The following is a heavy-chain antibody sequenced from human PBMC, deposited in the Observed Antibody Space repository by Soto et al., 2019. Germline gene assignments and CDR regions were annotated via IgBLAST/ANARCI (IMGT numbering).Heavy chain of an antibody. V-gene: IGHV1-18*01. CDR3: SIDPQFGFDY. CDR2: ISAYNGNT. Sequence: QVHLEQSGAEVKKPGASVKVSCKTSGYTFTSYGISWVRQAPGQGLEWMGWISAYNGNTNYAQKFQGRVTMTRDTSTSTAYVELRTLRSDDTAVYYCSIDPQFGFDYWGQGTLVTVSS. J-gene: IGHJ4*02. CDR1: GYTFTSYG. D-gene: IGHD3-10*01.